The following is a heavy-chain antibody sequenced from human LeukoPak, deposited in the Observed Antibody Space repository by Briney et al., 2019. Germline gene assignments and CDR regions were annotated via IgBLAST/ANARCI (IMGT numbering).Heavy chain of an antibody. CDR2: IYYSGST. Sequence: SETLSLTCTVSGGSISSYYWSWIRQPPGKGLEWIGYIYYSGSTNYNPSLKSRFTMSVDTSKNQFSLKLSSVTAADTAVYYCARPSKQRGDAFDIWGQGTMVTVSS. J-gene: IGHJ3*02. CDR3: ARPSKQRGDAFDI. CDR1: GGSISSYY. V-gene: IGHV4-59*12. D-gene: IGHD1/OR15-1a*01.